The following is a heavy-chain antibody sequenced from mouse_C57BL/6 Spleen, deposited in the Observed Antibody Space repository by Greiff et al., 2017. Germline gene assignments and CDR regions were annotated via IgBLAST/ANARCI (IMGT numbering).Heavy chain of an antibody. CDR2: INPSTGGT. Sequence: VLLQQSGPELVKPGASVKISCKASGYSFTGYYMNWVKESPEKSLEWIGEINPSTGGTTYNQKFKAKATLTVDKSSSTAYMQLKSLTSEDSAVFYCARNYGNSKYLDVWGTGTTVTVSS. V-gene: IGHV1-42*01. J-gene: IGHJ1*03. D-gene: IGHD1-1*01. CDR1: GYSFTGYY. CDR3: ARNYGNSKYLDV.